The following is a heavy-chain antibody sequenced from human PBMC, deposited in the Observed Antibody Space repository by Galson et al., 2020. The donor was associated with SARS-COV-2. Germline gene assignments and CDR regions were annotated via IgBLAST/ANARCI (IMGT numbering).Heavy chain of an antibody. Sequence: SETLSLTCTVSGGSISSSSYYWGWIRQPPGKGLEWIGSIYYSGSTYYNPSLKSRVTISVDTSKNQFSLKLSSVTAADTAVYYCASQIDHYDFWSGEGYFDYWGQGTLVTVSS. CDR2: IYYSGST. CDR3: ASQIDHYDFWSGEGYFDY. D-gene: IGHD3-3*01. CDR1: GGSISSSSYY. J-gene: IGHJ4*02. V-gene: IGHV4-39*07.